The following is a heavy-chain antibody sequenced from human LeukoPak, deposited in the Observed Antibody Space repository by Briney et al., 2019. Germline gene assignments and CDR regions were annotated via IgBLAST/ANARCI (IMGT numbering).Heavy chain of an antibody. CDR2: ISGSGGST. V-gene: IGHV3-23*01. Sequence: PGGSLRLSCAASGFTFSSYAMSWVRQAPGKGLEWVSAISGSGGSTYYADSVKGRFTISRDNSKNTLYLQMNSLRAEDTAVHYCAQGGGSGAPPNYYYGMDVWGQGTTVTVSS. CDR3: AQGGGSGAPPNYYYGMDV. CDR1: GFTFSSYA. J-gene: IGHJ6*02. D-gene: IGHD3-10*01.